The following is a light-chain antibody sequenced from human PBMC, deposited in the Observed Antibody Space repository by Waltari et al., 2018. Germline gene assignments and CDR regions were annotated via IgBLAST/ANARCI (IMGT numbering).Light chain of an antibody. V-gene: IGKV1-33*01. J-gene: IGKJ3*01. Sequence: DIKMTQSPSSLPASEVDRAPITCQASQDISNYLNWYQQKPGKAPKLLNYDASNLETGVPSRFSGSGSATDFTLTISSPRPEPIATHWCQQYDKLPSTFVPGTEVDIK. CDR1: QDISNY. CDR2: DAS. CDR3: QQYDKLPST.